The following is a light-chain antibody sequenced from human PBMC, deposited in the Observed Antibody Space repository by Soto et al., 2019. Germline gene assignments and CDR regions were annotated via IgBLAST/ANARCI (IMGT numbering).Light chain of an antibody. CDR3: QQYNNWPYT. J-gene: IGKJ2*01. CDR1: QSVSSN. CDR2: VAS. Sequence: EIVMTQSPATVSVSPGERPTLSCRASQSVSSNLAWYQQKPGQAPRLLMYVASTRDTGIPARFSGSGSGTELTLTISSLXXXXXXXXYCQQYNNWPYTFCQGT. V-gene: IGKV3-15*01.